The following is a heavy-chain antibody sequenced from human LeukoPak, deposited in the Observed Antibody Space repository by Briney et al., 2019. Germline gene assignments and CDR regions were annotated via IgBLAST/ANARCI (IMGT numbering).Heavy chain of an antibody. CDR1: GFTFSSYW. CDR3: ARVRAVAGTDVLYYFYY. J-gene: IGHJ4*02. V-gene: IGHV3-74*01. CDR2: ISSDESRT. D-gene: IGHD6-19*01. Sequence: GGSLRLSCAASGFTFSSYWMHWVRQAPGKGLVWVSRISSDESRTNYADSVKGRFTISRDNAKNTVFLQMNSLRAEDTAVYYCARVRAVAGTDVLYYFYYWGQGTLVTVSS.